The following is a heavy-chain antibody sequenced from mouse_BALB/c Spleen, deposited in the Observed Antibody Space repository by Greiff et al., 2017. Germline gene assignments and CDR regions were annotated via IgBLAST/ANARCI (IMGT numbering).Heavy chain of an antibody. CDR2: IDPENGDT. CDR3: NPLTTVVAPFAD. CDR1: GFNIKDYY. J-gene: IGHJ3*01. Sequence: VQLQQSGAELVRSGASVKLSCTASGFNIKDYYMHWVKQRPEQGLEWIGWIDPENGDTEYAPKFQGKATMTADTSSNTAYLQLSSLTSEDTAVYYGNPLTTVVAPFADWGQGTLVTVSA. V-gene: IGHV14-4*02. D-gene: IGHD1-1*01.